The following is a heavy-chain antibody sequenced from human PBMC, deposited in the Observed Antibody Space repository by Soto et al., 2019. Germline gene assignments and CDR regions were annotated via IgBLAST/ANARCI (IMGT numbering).Heavy chain of an antibody. CDR3: ARAQFYSGSGNYNNLMFDA. J-gene: IGHJ5*02. V-gene: IGHV4-30-2*01. D-gene: IGHD3-10*01. CDR2: MYHSGTF. Sequence: SETLSLTCAVSGGSIGGAGYSWSWIRQPPGGGLEWIGYMYHSGTFLKSPSLKTRLTMSLDMSKNQFSLTLNSMTAADTAVYYCARAQFYSGSGNYNNLMFDAWGQGIQVTVSS. CDR1: GGSIGGAGYS.